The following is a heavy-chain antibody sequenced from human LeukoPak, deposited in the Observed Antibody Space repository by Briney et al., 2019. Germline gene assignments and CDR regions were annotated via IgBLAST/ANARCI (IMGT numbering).Heavy chain of an antibody. CDR1: RFTFDDYA. CDR3: TKDIDGDYTFGVDF. Sequence: PGGSLRLSCAASRFTFDDYAMHWVRQVPGKGLEWVSGVSWNSGSIGYADSVKGRFTISRDNAKNSLYLQMNSLRAEDTALYYCTKDIDGDYTFGVDFWGQGTLVTVSS. V-gene: IGHV3-9*01. D-gene: IGHD4-17*01. J-gene: IGHJ4*02. CDR2: VSWNSGSI.